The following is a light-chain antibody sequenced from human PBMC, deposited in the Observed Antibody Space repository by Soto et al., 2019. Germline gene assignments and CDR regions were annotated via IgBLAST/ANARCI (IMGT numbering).Light chain of an antibody. Sequence: EIFLTQSPGTLSLSPGEIATLSFMASQSVSNNYLAWCQQRPGQAPRLLIYGASNRATGIPDRFSGSGSGTDFTLTISRLEPEDFAVYYCQQYGSSGTFGQGTKVDIK. CDR2: GAS. V-gene: IGKV3-20*01. J-gene: IGKJ1*01. CDR1: QSVSNNY. CDR3: QQYGSSGT.